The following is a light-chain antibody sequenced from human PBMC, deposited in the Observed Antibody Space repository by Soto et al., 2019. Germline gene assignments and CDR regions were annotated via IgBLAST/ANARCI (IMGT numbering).Light chain of an antibody. CDR2: DVS. Sequence: EIVLTQSPVTLSWSPGERATLSCRASQRVTTFLAWYQQKPGQAPRLLIYDVSNRASGIPARFSGSGSGTDFTLTISSLEPEDFAVYYCQQRINWPLTFGGGTKVEIK. CDR3: QQRINWPLT. J-gene: IGKJ4*01. CDR1: QRVTTF. V-gene: IGKV3-11*01.